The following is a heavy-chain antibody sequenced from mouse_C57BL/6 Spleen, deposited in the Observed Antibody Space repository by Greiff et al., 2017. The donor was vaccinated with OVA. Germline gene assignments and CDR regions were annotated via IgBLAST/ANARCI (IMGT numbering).Heavy chain of an antibody. J-gene: IGHJ4*01. Sequence: VQLQQSGPELVKPGASVKIPCKASGYAFSSSWMNWVKQRPGKGLEWIGRIYPGDGDTNYNGKFKGKATLTADKSSSTAYMQLSSLTSEDSAVYFCARDYGYAMDYWGQGTSVTVSS. D-gene: IGHD2-4*01. CDR1: GYAFSSSW. V-gene: IGHV1-82*01. CDR3: ARDYGYAMDY. CDR2: IYPGDGDT.